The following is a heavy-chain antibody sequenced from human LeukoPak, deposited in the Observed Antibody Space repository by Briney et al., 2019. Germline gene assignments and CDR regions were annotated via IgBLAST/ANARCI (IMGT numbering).Heavy chain of an antibody. CDR1: GYTFTGYY. CDR3: ARDAGAYYMDV. V-gene: IGHV1-2*02. CDR2: INPNRGGT. D-gene: IGHD7-27*01. J-gene: IGHJ6*03. Sequence: ASVKVSCKASGYTFTGYYMHWVRQAPGQGLEWMGWINPNRGGTNYAQKFQGRVTMTRDTSISTAYMELSRLRSDDTAVYYCARDAGAYYMDVWGKGTTVTVSS.